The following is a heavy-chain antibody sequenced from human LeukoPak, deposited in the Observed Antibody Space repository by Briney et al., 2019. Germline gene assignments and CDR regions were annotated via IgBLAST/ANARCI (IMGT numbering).Heavy chain of an antibody. Sequence: ASVKVSCKASGYTFTSYGISWVRQAPGQGLEWMGWISAYNGNTNYAQKLQGRVTMTTDTSTSTAYMELRSLRSDDTAVYYCATKGDGYCRSTNCQGAFDFWGQGSMVIVSS. V-gene: IGHV1-18*01. CDR2: ISAYNGNT. J-gene: IGHJ3*01. D-gene: IGHD2-2*01. CDR1: GYTFTSYG. CDR3: ATKGDGYCRSTNCQGAFDF.